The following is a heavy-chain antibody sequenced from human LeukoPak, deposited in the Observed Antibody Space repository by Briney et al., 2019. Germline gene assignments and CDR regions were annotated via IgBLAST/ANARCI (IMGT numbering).Heavy chain of an antibody. CDR3: ARDAYYDFWSGYPRYFDY. CDR2: MYHSGST. Sequence: SETLSLTCTVSGYSISSGYDWGWIRQPPGKGLEWIGSMYHSGSTNYNPSLKSRVTISVDTSKNQFSLKLSSVTAADTAVYYCARDAYYDFWSGYPRYFDYWGQGTLVTVSS. V-gene: IGHV4-38-2*02. D-gene: IGHD3-3*01. J-gene: IGHJ4*02. CDR1: GYSISSGYD.